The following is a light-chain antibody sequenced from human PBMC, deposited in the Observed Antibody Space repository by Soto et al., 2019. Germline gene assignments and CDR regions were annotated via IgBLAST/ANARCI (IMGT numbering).Light chain of an antibody. CDR2: GAS. J-gene: IGKJ1*01. CDR1: ENVRNNY. V-gene: IGKV3-20*01. Sequence: EIVLTRSPGTLSLSQMEIGGLSFMASENVRNNYLAWYQQKPGQAPRLLISGASKRATGIPDRFSGSGSGTDFTLTINRLETEDFAVYYCQQYSFMWTFGQGTKVDI. CDR3: QQYSFMWT.